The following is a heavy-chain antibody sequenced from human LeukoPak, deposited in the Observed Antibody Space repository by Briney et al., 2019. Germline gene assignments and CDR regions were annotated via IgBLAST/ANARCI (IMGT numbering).Heavy chain of an antibody. V-gene: IGHV3-23*01. CDR3: AKEAFGDKGFDH. D-gene: IGHD3-10*01. J-gene: IGHJ4*02. CDR1: GFTFSTYV. Sequence: PGRSLRLSCAASGFTFSTYVMSWVRKAPGKGLEWVSSISGGGSNIYYADSVKGRFTISRNNSENTLYLQMNVLRADDTAIYYCAKEAFGDKGFDHWGQGTLAAVSS. CDR2: ISGGGSNI.